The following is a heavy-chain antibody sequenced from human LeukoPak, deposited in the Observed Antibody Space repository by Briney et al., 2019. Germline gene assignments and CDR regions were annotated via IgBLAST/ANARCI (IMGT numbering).Heavy chain of an antibody. CDR2: INPSGGST. V-gene: IGHV1-46*01. Sequence: GASVKVSCKASGYTFTSYYMHWVRQAPGQGLEWMGIINPSGGSTSYAQRFQGRVTMTRDTSTSTVYMELSSLRSEDTAVYYCARDLGPYYFDYWGQGTLVTVSS. J-gene: IGHJ4*02. CDR1: GYTFTSYY. CDR3: ARDLGPYYFDY.